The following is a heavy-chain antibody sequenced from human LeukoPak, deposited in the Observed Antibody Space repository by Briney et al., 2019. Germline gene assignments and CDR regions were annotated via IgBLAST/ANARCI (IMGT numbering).Heavy chain of an antibody. J-gene: IGHJ4*02. D-gene: IGHD1-26*01. CDR3: AKRRPKGSGSYFDY. V-gene: IGHV3-30-3*02. CDR1: GFTFSSYA. CDR2: ISYDGSNK. Sequence: PGGSLRLSCAASGFTFSSYAMHWVRQAPGKGLEWVAVISYDGSNKYYADSVKGRFTISRDNSKNTLYLQMNSLRAEDTAVYYCAKRRPKGSGSYFDYWGQGTLVTVSS.